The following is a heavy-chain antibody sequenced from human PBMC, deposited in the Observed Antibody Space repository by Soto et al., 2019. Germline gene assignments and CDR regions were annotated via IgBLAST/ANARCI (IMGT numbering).Heavy chain of an antibody. V-gene: IGHV4-39*01. CDR1: GGSVSSNSYS. D-gene: IGHD2-2*03. Sequence: PSEILSLTCTVSGGSVSSNSYSWGWIRQSPGKGLEWIGTIYSSENTYYNPSLLSRVTISVDTSKNEFSLRLSSVTAADTAVYYCARLNGHCVSTNCHGYYGMDVWGQGTTVTSP. CDR3: ARLNGHCVSTNCHGYYGMDV. CDR2: IYSSENT. J-gene: IGHJ6*02.